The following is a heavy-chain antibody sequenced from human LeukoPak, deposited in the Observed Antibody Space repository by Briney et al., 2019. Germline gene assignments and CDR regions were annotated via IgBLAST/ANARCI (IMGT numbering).Heavy chain of an antibody. CDR2: IYYSGST. CDR1: GGSISSGDYY. Sequence: SETLSLTCTVSGGSISSGDYYWSWIRQPPGKGLEWIGYIYYSGSTYYSPSLKSRVSISVDTSRNQFSLKLSSVTAADTAVHYCARGQLDSDAFDIWGQGQWSSSLQ. J-gene: IGHJ3*02. CDR3: ARGQLDSDAFDI. V-gene: IGHV4-30-4*01. D-gene: IGHD1-1*01.